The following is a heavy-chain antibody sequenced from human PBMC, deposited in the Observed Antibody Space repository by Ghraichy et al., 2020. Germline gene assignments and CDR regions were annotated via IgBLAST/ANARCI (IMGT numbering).Heavy chain of an antibody. J-gene: IGHJ4*02. CDR2: IHYSGST. Sequence: SQTLSLTCTVSGGSISSSSYYWGWIRQPPGKGLEWIGSIHYSGSTYYNPSLMSRVTISIDTSRNQFSLELRSVNAADTAVYYCAKASKGAYTGSDYWGQGTLVTVSS. CDR1: GGSISSSSYY. V-gene: IGHV4-39*01. D-gene: IGHD2-21*01. CDR3: AKASKGAYTGSDY.